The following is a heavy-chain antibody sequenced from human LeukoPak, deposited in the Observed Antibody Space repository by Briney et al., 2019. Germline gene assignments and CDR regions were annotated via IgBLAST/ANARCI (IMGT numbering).Heavy chain of an antibody. J-gene: IGHJ4*02. D-gene: IGHD3-3*01. CDR2: IWYDGSNK. CDR3: ARDRTIFGVVTPQYYFDY. Sequence: PGRSLRLSCAASGFTFSSYGMPWVRQAPGKGLEWVAVIWYDGSNKYYADSVKGRFTISRDNSKNTLYLQMNSLRAEDTAVYYCARDRTIFGVVTPQYYFDYWGQGTLVTVSS. V-gene: IGHV3-33*01. CDR1: GFTFSSYG.